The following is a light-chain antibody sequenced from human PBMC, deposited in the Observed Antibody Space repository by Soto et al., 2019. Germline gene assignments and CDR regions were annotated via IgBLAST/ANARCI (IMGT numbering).Light chain of an antibody. J-gene: IGKJ1*01. V-gene: IGKV3-11*01. Sequence: DIVMTQSPATLSLSPGERATLSCRASQSVNNYLAWYQQRPGQAPRLLIYDASNRATGIPARFSGSGSGTDFTLTISSLEPEDFAVYYCQQRSNWPPWTFGQGTKVDI. CDR2: DAS. CDR3: QQRSNWPPWT. CDR1: QSVNNY.